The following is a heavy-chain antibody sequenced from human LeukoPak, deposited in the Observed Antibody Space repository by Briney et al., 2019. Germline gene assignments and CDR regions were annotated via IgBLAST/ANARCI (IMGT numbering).Heavy chain of an antibody. J-gene: IGHJ4*02. V-gene: IGHV3-48*01. CDR1: VVTFSSDS. D-gene: IGHD4-17*01. CDR2: ISSSSSTI. Sequence: GGSLRLSCAASVVTFSSDSVNSGREAPGKGGEWVSYISSSSSTIYYADSLKGRFTISRDNAKNSLYLQMNRLRAEATAVYYCARSPYGVSDYWGQGTLVTVSS. CDR3: ARSPYGVSDY.